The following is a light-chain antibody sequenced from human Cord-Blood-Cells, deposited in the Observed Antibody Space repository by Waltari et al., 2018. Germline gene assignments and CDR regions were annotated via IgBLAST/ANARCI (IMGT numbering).Light chain of an antibody. CDR2: DAS. V-gene: IGKV1-33*01. CDR3: QQYDNLIT. CDR1: QDISNY. J-gene: IGKJ5*01. Sequence: DIQMTQSPSSLSASVGDRVTITCQASQDISNYLNWYQQKPGKAPKLLIYDASNLETGVPSRFSRSGSWTDFTFTISSLQPEDIATYYCQQYDNLITFGQGTRLEIK.